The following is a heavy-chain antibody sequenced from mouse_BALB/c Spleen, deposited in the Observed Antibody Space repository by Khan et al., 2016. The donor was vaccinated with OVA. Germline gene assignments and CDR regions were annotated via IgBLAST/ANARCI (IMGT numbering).Heavy chain of an antibody. CDR2: ISYSGST. CDR1: GYSITSDYA. D-gene: IGHD4-1*01. V-gene: IGHV3-2*02. J-gene: IGHJ4*01. Sequence: QLEESGPGLVKPSQSLSLTCTVTGYSITSDYAWNWIRQFPGNNLEWMGYISYSGSTTYNPSLKSRISITRDTSKKQFFLQLKSVTTEDTATYYCASELGRYYAMDYGGQGTSVTVSS. CDR3: ASELGRYYAMDY.